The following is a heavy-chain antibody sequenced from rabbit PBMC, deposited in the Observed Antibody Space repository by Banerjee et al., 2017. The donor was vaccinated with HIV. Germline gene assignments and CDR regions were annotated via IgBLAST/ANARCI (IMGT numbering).Heavy chain of an antibody. CDR1: GFDFSSYY. D-gene: IGHD6-1*01. CDR2: IYGGSGST. CDR3: ASYYSDGYAGDAYAT. Sequence: QSLEESGGGLVQPEGSLTLTCTASGFDFSSYYMSWVRQAPGKGLEWIGIIYGGSGSTDYASWVNGRFTISSDNAQNTVDLQMNSLTAADTATYFCASYYSDGYAGDAYATGGQGTLVTVS. J-gene: IGHJ2*01. V-gene: IGHV1S7*01.